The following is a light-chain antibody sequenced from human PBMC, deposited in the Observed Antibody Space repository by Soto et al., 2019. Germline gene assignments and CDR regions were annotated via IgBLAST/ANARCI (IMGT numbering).Light chain of an antibody. CDR2: AAS. Sequence: DIPMTQSPSSLSASVGDRVTITCRASQSISSYLNWYQHKPGKAPKVLIYAASSLQSGVPSRFSGSGSGTVFTLTISSLQPEDVATYYCQQSYDIPTFGPGTKVDIK. V-gene: IGKV1-39*01. J-gene: IGKJ3*01. CDR1: QSISSY. CDR3: QQSYDIPT.